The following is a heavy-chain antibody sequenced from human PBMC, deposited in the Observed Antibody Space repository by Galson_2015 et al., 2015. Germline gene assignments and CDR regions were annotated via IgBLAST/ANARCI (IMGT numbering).Heavy chain of an antibody. CDR1: GYTFTGYY. D-gene: IGHD1-26*01. CDR2: INPNSGGT. Sequence: SVKVSCKASGYTFTGYYMHWVRQAPGQGLEWMGRINPNSGGTNYAQKFQGRVTMTRDTSISTAYMELSRLRSDDTAVYYCAARRGPIAGAFDIWGQGTMVTVSS. CDR3: AARRGPIAGAFDI. J-gene: IGHJ3*02. V-gene: IGHV1-2*06.